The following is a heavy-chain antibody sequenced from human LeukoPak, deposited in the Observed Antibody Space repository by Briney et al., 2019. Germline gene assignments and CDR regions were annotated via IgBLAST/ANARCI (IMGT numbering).Heavy chain of an antibody. CDR3: VRDLTGENAFDI. D-gene: IGHD3-16*01. J-gene: IGHJ3*02. CDR2: IGTAGDT. CDR1: GFTFGSYE. V-gene: IGHV3-13*01. Sequence: GGSLRLSCAASGFTFGSYEMHWVRQATGKGLEWVSGIGTAGDTYYPDSVKGRFTISRGDDKNSLYLQMHSLRAGDTAVYYCVRDLTGENAFDIWGQGTMVTVSS.